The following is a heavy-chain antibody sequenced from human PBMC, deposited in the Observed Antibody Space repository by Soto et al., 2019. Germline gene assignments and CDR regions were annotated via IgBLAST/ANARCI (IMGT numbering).Heavy chain of an antibody. V-gene: IGHV4-34*01. Sequence: SETLSLTCAVYGGSFSGYSWTWIRQPPGTGLEWIGEINHTGSTNYNPSLKSRVTISVDTSKNQFSLKLTSVAVADTATYFCARLQVAVPHYWGQGTLVTVSS. CDR2: INHTGST. CDR3: ARLQVAVPHY. J-gene: IGHJ4*02. CDR1: GGSFSGYS. D-gene: IGHD6-19*01.